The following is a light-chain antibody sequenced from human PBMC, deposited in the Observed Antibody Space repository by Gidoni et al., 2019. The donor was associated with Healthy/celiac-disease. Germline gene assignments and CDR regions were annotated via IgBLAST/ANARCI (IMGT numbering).Light chain of an antibody. J-gene: IGKJ3*01. CDR2: GAS. V-gene: IGKV3-15*01. CDR1: QSVSSN. CDR3: QQYNNWPPIT. Sequence: EIVMTQSPATLSVSPGERATLPCRARQSVSSNLAWYQQKPGQAPRLLIYGASTRATGIPARFSGSGSGTEFTLTISSLQSEDCAVYYCQQYNNWPPITFGPGTKVDIK.